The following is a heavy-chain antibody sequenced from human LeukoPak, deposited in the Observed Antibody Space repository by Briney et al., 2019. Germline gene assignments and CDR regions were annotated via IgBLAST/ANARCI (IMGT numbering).Heavy chain of an antibody. CDR3: ARHRYYYDSSSSPHFVY. D-gene: IGHD3-22*01. Sequence: GGSLRLSCAASGFTFSSYSMNWVRQAPGKGLEWVSSISSSSSYIYYADSVKGRFTISRDNAKNSLYLQMNSLRAEDTAVYYCARHRYYYDSSSSPHFVYWGQGTLVTVSS. J-gene: IGHJ4*02. V-gene: IGHV3-21*01. CDR1: GFTFSSYS. CDR2: ISSSSSYI.